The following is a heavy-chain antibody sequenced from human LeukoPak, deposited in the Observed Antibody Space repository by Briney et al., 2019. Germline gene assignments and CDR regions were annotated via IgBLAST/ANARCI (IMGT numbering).Heavy chain of an antibody. V-gene: IGHV1-69*02. J-gene: IGHJ4*02. CDR3: ARGSFPDVGALLFDY. CDR2: IIPILGIA. Sequence: SVKVSCKASGDTFSSYTISWVRQAPGQGLEWMGRIIPILGIANYAQKFQGRVTITADKSTSTAYVELSSLRSEDTAVYYCARGSFPDVGALLFDYWGQGTLVTVSS. CDR1: GDTFSSYT. D-gene: IGHD1-26*01.